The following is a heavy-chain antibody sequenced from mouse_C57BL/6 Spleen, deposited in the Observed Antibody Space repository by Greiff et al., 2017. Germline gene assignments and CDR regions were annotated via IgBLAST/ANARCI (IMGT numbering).Heavy chain of an antibody. Sequence: VKLMESGAELVKPGASVKMSCKASGYTFTTYPIEWMKQNHGKSLEWIGNFHPYNDDTKYNEKFKGKATLTVEKSSSTVYLELSRLTSDDSAVYYCARGLYYYGSSDYAMDYWGQGTSVTVSS. CDR2: FHPYNDDT. CDR3: ARGLYYYGSSDYAMDY. V-gene: IGHV1-47*01. J-gene: IGHJ4*01. CDR1: GYTFTTYP. D-gene: IGHD1-1*01.